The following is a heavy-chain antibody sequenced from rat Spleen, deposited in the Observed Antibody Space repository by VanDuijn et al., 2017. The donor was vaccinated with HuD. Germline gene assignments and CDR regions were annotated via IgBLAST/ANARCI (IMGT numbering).Heavy chain of an antibody. CDR3: VRIKLSGSWYFDF. J-gene: IGHJ1*01. Sequence: EVQLVESWGGLVQPGRSLKLSCAASGFTFSNYGMHWIRQAPTKGLEWVASISPSGGSTYYRDSVKGRFTISRDNAKSTLYLQMDSLRSEDTATYYCVRIKLSGSWYFDFWGPGTMVTVSS. D-gene: IGHD5-1*01. CDR1: GFTFSNYG. V-gene: IGHV5-19*01. CDR2: ISPSGGST.